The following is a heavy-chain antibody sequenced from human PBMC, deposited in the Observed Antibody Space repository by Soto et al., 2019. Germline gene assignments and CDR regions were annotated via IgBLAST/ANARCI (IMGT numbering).Heavy chain of an antibody. Sequence: PGGSLRLSCAASGFTFSSYAMSWVRQAPGKGLEWVSAISGSGGSTYYAVSVKGRFTISRDNSKNTLYLQMNSLRAEDTAVYYCAKGGYSSSRRTEYYYYGMDVWGQGTTVTVSS. J-gene: IGHJ6*02. V-gene: IGHV3-23*01. CDR2: ISGSGGST. D-gene: IGHD6-13*01. CDR1: GFTFSSYA. CDR3: AKGGYSSSRRTEYYYYGMDV.